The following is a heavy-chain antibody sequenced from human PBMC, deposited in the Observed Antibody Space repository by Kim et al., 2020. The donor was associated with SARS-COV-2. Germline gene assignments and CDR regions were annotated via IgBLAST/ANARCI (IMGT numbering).Heavy chain of an antibody. CDR1: GGSFRGYY. V-gene: IGHV4-34*01. J-gene: IGHJ4*02. CDR3: ARVGSQWLVRPIFYYFDY. D-gene: IGHD6-19*01. CDR2: INHSGST. Sequence: SETLSLTCAVYGGSFRGYYWSWIRQPPGKGLEWIGEINHSGSTNYNPSLKRRVTISVDTSKNQFSLKLSSVTAADTAVYYCARVGSQWLVRPIFYYFDYWGQGTLVTVSS.